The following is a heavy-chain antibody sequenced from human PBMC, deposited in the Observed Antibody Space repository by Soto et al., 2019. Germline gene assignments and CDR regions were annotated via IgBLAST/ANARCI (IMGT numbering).Heavy chain of an antibody. CDR1: GFTFSSYS. Sequence: GGSLRLSCAASGFTFSSYSMNWVRQAPGKGLEWVSYISSSSSTIYYADSVKGRFTISRDNAKNSLYLQMNSLRAEDTAVYYCASEDYSFDAFDIWGQGTMVTVSS. CDR2: ISSSSSTI. V-gene: IGHV3-48*01. D-gene: IGHD2-15*01. J-gene: IGHJ3*02. CDR3: ASEDYSFDAFDI.